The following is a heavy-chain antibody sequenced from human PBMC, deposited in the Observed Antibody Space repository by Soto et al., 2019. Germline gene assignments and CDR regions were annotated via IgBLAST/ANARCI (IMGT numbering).Heavy chain of an antibody. D-gene: IGHD2-8*01. CDR3: ARGSPMVYAIALPRTLDY. J-gene: IGHJ4*02. Sequence: PSETLSLTCAVYGGSFSGYYWSWIRQPPGKGLEWIGEINHSGSTNYNPSLKSRVTISVDTSKNQFSLKLSSVTAADTAVYYCARGSPMVYAIALPRTLDYWGQGTLVTVSS. V-gene: IGHV4-34*01. CDR2: INHSGST. CDR1: GGSFSGYY.